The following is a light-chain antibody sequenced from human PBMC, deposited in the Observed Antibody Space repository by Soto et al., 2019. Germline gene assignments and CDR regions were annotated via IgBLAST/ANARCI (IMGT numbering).Light chain of an antibody. CDR3: HQYGSSPLT. CDR1: QSVSSNY. V-gene: IGKV3-20*01. J-gene: IGKJ1*01. Sequence: EIVLTQSPGTLSLSPGDRATLSCRASQSVSSNYLAWYQQKPGQAPRLLIYGASIRSTGIPDRFSGSGSGTDFTLTIRRLEPEDFAMYCCHQYGSSPLTFGQGTKVEI. CDR2: GAS.